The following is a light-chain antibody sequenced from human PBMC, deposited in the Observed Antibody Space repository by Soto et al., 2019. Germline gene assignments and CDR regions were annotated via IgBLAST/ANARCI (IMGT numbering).Light chain of an antibody. V-gene: IGKV3-20*01. CDR1: QSVTSSY. CDR3: QPYNNWPLT. CDR2: GAS. Sequence: DIVLTQSPGTLSLSPGERATLSCRASQSVTSSYLAWYQQKPGQAPRLLIYGASSRATGIPDRFSGSGSGTEFTLTINSLQSEDFAVYYCQPYNNWPLTFGGGTKVDIK. J-gene: IGKJ4*01.